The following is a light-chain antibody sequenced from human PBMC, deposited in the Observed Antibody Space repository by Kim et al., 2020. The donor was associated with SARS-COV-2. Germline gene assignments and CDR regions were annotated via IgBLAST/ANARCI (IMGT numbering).Light chain of an antibody. J-gene: IGKJ5*01. CDR3: QQRGS. Sequence: GTLSLCPGDRATLSCRASQGVSNYLAWYQQKPGQAPRLLIYEASKRAAGIPARFSGSGSGTDFTLTISRLEPGDSAVYFCQQRGSFGQGTRLELK. CDR2: EAS. V-gene: IGKV3-11*01. CDR1: QGVSNY.